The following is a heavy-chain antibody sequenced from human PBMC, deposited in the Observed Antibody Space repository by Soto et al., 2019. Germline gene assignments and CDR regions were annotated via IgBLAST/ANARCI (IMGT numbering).Heavy chain of an antibody. J-gene: IGHJ4*02. V-gene: IGHV3-9*01. D-gene: IGHD4-17*01. CDR1: GFTVDDYA. CDR2: ISSNSDTI. Sequence: EVQLVESGGGLVQPGRSLRLSCAASGFTVDDYAMHWVRQAPGKGLEWVSGISSNSDTIDYADSVKGRFTISRDNDKNSLFLQMNSLRPEDTALYYCAKDMKWGGMTTIHYFDSWGQGTLVTVSS. CDR3: AKDMKWGGMTTIHYFDS.